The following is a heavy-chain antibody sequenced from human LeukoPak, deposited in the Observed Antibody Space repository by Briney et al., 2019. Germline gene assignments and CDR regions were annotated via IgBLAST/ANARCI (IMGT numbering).Heavy chain of an antibody. CDR2: ISDNIGTT. J-gene: IGHJ4*02. D-gene: IGHD2-21*01. Sequence: GGSLRLPCAASGFTLTNYAMSWVRQAPGKGLEWVSSISDNIGTTYYTDSVKGRFTISRDNSKNTLYLQMSSLRAEDTALYYCARHARAWYYSAVDFWGQGTLVTVSS. CDR1: GFTLTNYA. V-gene: IGHV3-23*01. CDR3: ARHARAWYYSAVDF.